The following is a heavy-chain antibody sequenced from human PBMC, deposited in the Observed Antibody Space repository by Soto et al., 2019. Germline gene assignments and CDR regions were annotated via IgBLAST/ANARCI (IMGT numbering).Heavy chain of an antibody. V-gene: IGHV3-21*01. J-gene: IGHJ4*02. D-gene: IGHD1-26*01. CDR3: ARKVVGATIEIDY. CDR1: GFTFSSYS. Sequence: GGSLRLSCAASGFTFSSYSMNWVRQAPGKGLEWVSSISSSSSYIYYADSVKGRFTISRDNAKNSLYLQMNSLRAEDTAVYYCARKVVGATIEIDYWGQGTLVTVSS. CDR2: ISSSSSYI.